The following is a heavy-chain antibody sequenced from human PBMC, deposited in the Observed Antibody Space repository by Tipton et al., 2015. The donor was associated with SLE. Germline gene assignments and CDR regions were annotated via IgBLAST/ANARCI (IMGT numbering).Heavy chain of an antibody. CDR1: GGSIGPYY. Sequence: TLSLTCTVSGGSIGPYYWNWIRQPPGKPLEWIGYIHYGGTSSGHTNSNPSLKSRVTMSVDPSKMQFSLNLTSMTAADTALYFCARGVAERLGLDFWGQGSLVTVSS. D-gene: IGHD6-19*01. J-gene: IGHJ4*02. CDR2: IHYGGTSSGHT. V-gene: IGHV4-59*01. CDR3: ARGVAERLGLDF.